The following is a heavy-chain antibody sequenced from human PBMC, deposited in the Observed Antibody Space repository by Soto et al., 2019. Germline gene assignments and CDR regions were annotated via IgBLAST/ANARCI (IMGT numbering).Heavy chain of an antibody. J-gene: IGHJ3*02. CDR1: GGSINTYF. V-gene: IGHV4-4*07. Sequence: SETLSLTCTVSGGSINTYFWSWIRRPAGKGLEWIGRMYTSGSTNYNPSLKSRVTMSVDTSKNQFSLKLNSLTAADTAVYYCARDGYASGWSSYAFDIWGQGTMVTVSS. CDR3: ARDGYASGWSSYAFDI. D-gene: IGHD6-19*01. CDR2: MYTSGST.